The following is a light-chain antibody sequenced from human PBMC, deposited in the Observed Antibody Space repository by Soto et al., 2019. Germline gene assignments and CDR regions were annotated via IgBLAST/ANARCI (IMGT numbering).Light chain of an antibody. CDR3: QQYGSSPRT. V-gene: IGKV3-20*01. J-gene: IGKJ1*01. CDR1: QSVSSSY. CDR2: GAS. Sequence: IVLTQSPGTLSLSPGERATLSCRASQSVSSSYLAWYQQKPGQAPRLLIYGASSRATGIPDRFSGSGSGTDLTITISRLEPEDFEVYYCQQYGSSPRTFGQGTKVDIK.